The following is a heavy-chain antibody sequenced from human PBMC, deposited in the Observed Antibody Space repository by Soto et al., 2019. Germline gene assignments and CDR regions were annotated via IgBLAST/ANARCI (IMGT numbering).Heavy chain of an antibody. V-gene: IGHV3-23*01. CDR1: GFTFSSYA. CDR3: AKDPGRAAAGTYYFDY. D-gene: IGHD6-13*01. Sequence: GGSLRLSCAASGFTFSSYAMSWVRQAPGKGLEWVSAISGSGGSTYYADSVKGRFTISRDNSKNTLYLQMNSLRAEDTAVYYCAKDPGRAAAGTYYFDYWGQGTLVTVSS. J-gene: IGHJ4*02. CDR2: ISGSGGST.